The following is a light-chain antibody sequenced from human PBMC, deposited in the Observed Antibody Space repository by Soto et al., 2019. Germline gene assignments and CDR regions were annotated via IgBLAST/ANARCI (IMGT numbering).Light chain of an antibody. CDR3: GTWDSSLSAVV. V-gene: IGLV1-51*01. J-gene: IGLJ2*01. Sequence: QSVLTQPPSVSAAPGQKVTISCSGSSSNLGNNYVSWYQQLPGTAPKLLIYDNNKRPSGIPDRFSGSKSGTSATLGITGLQTGDEDDYYCGTWDSSLSAVVFGGGTKLTVL. CDR1: SSNLGNNY. CDR2: DNN.